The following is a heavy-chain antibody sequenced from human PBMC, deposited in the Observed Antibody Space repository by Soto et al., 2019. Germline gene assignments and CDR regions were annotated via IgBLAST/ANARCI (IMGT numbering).Heavy chain of an antibody. J-gene: IGHJ4*02. Sequence: GSLRLSCAASGFTFSSYCMNWVRQAPGKGLEWVSSISSSSSYIYYADSVKGRFTISRDNAKNSLYLQMNSLRAEDTAVYYCARDTKLPAVVDYWGQGTLVTV. CDR2: ISSSSSYI. V-gene: IGHV3-21*01. CDR1: GFTFSSYC. D-gene: IGHD2-15*01. CDR3: ARDTKLPAVVDY.